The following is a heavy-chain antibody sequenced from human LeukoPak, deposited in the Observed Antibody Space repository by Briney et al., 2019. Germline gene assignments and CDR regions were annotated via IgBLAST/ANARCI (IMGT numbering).Heavy chain of an antibody. D-gene: IGHD6-25*01. Sequence: SETLSLTCGVSGGSVSSTNWWTWIRPPPGKGLEWIGEVHLDGRTNFNPSLKSRLTMSVDLSENHVSLKLTSVTAADTAVYYCAREGGFYRSLDYSGQGTLVTVSS. V-gene: IGHV4-4*02. CDR1: GGSVSSTNW. CDR3: AREGGFYRSLDY. CDR2: VHLDGRT. J-gene: IGHJ4*02.